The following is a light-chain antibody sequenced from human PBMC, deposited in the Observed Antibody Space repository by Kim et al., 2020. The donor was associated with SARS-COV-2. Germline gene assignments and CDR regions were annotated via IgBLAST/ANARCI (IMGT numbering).Light chain of an antibody. CDR3: HQYNSYSPGT. CDR2: DAS. J-gene: IGKJ2*01. Sequence: ASVGDRVTITCRASQSINSWLAWYQQKPGKAPKLLIYDASNLESGVPSRFSGSGSGTEFTLSISSLQPDDFATYYCHQYNSYSPGTFGQGTKLEF. V-gene: IGKV1-5*01. CDR1: QSINSW.